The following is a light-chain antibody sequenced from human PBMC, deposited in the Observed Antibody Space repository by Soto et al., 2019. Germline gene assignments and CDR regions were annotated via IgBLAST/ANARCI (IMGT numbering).Light chain of an antibody. Sequence: EIVLTQAPATLSLSPGERATLSCRASQRVSSYLAWYQQKHVQAPRLLIYDASNRATGIPARFSGSGSGTDFTLTISSIEPEDFAVYYCQQRSNWPSITFGQGKLLGNK. CDR2: DAS. J-gene: IGKJ5*01. V-gene: IGKV3-11*01. CDR1: QRVSSY. CDR3: QQRSNWPSIT.